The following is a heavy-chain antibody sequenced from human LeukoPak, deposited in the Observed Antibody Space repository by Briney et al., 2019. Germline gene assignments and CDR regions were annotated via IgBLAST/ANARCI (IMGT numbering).Heavy chain of an antibody. V-gene: IGHV1-2*02. CDR1: GYTFTGYY. D-gene: IGHD3-22*01. CDR2: INPNSGGT. Sequence: ASVKVSCKASGYTFTGYYIPWVRQAPGQGLEWMGWINPNSGGTNYAQKFQGRVTMTRDTSVSTAYMELSRLRSDDTAVYYCARGGDYDCSGYVDAFDIWGQGTMVTVSS. CDR3: ARGGDYDCSGYVDAFDI. J-gene: IGHJ3*02.